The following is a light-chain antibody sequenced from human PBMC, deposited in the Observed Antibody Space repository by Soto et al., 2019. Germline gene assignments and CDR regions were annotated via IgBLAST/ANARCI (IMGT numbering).Light chain of an antibody. J-gene: IGKJ1*01. CDR3: QQYNSYSET. Sequence: QITQSKTPLSASVGDRVTITFRASQSISSWLAWYQQKPGKAPKLLIYKASSLESGVPSRFSGSGSGTEFTLTISSLQPDDFATYYCQQYNSYSETFGQGTKVDI. CDR1: QSISSW. CDR2: KAS. V-gene: IGKV1-5*03.